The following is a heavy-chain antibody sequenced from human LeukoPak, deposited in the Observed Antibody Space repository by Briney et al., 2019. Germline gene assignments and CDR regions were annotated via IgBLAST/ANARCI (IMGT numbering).Heavy chain of an antibody. CDR3: ASGYCSSTSCYTGFDY. Sequence: SVKVSCKASGGTFSSYAISWVRQAPGQGLEWMGGITPIFGTANYAQKFQGRVTITTDESTSTAYMELSSLRSEDTAVYYCASGYCSSTSCYTGFDYWGQGTLVTVSS. J-gene: IGHJ4*02. CDR1: GGTFSSYA. D-gene: IGHD2-2*02. V-gene: IGHV1-69*05. CDR2: ITPIFGTA.